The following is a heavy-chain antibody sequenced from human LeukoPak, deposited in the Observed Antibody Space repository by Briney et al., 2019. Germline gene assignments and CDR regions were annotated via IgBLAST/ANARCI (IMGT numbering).Heavy chain of an antibody. D-gene: IGHD6-19*01. V-gene: IGHV4-4*07. CDR1: DGSISRYL. CDR3: ATEQVSGSAWGFDY. CDR2: IHTSGTT. J-gene: IGHJ4*02. Sequence: ESGPGLVKPSETLSLTCAVSDGSISRYLWSWIRQPAGKGLEWLGRIHTSGTTTYSPSFKSRVTMSMDTSKKQISLRLSSVTAADTAVYYCATEQVSGSAWGFDYWGQGSLVTVSS.